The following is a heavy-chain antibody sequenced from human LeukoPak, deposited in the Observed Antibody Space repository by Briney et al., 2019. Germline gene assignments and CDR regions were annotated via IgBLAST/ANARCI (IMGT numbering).Heavy chain of an antibody. J-gene: IGHJ3*02. CDR3: ARERYSTIQNDGLDM. V-gene: IGHV3-21*06. Sequence: PGGSLRLSCAVSGFIFSSYSMNWVRQAPGRGLEWVSSIGSRGSFIYYADSVKGRFTISRDNDKNSLFLQMDSLRAEDTAVYYCARERYSTIQNDGLDMWGQGAMVTVSS. CDR1: GFIFSSYS. D-gene: IGHD1-1*01. CDR2: IGSRGSFI.